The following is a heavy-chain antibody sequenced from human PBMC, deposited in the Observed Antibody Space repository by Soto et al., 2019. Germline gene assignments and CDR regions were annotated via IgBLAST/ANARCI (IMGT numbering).Heavy chain of an antibody. CDR3: ATSKTWQQLFDP. CDR2: IYYSGST. V-gene: IGHV4-39*01. D-gene: IGHD6-13*01. J-gene: IGHJ5*02. Sequence: PSETLSLTCNVSGDSISTSSYYWVWLRQPPGKGLEWIGSIYYSGSTYYNPSLKSRVTISVDLSKNQFSLELTSVTAADTAVYYCATSKTWQQLFDPWGQGTLVTVSS. CDR1: GDSISTSSYY.